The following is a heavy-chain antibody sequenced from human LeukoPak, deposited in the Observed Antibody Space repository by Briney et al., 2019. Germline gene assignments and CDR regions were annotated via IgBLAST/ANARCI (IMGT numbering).Heavy chain of an antibody. CDR2: IWFDGSIK. J-gene: IGHJ6*03. Sequence: GSLRLSCAASGFTFSNYVMHWVLQSPGQGLEWVALIWFDGSIKYYPDSVKGRFTISRDNSKDTLYLQMNSLRAEDTAVYYCAAPYCTNGVCFYYMDVWGKGTTVTVSS. CDR3: AAPYCTNGVCFYYMDV. D-gene: IGHD2-8*01. V-gene: IGHV3-33*01. CDR1: GFTFSNYV.